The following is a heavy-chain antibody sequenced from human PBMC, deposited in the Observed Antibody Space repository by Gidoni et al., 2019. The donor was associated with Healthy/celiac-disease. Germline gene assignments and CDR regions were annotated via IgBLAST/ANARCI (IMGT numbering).Heavy chain of an antibody. CDR2: IWYDGSNK. J-gene: IGHJ4*02. Sequence: QVQLVESGGGVVQPGRSLRLSCAASGFTFSSYGMHGVRQAPGKGLEWVAVIWYDGSNKYYADSVKGRFTISRDNSKNTLYLQMNSLRAEDTAVYYCARGTYYYDSSGDRFDYWGQGTLVTVSS. CDR3: ARGTYYYDSSGDRFDY. V-gene: IGHV3-33*08. CDR1: GFTFSSYG. D-gene: IGHD3-22*01.